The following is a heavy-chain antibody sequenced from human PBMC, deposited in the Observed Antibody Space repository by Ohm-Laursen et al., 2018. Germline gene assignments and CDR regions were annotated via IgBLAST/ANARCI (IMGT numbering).Heavy chain of an antibody. CDR2: MNPNSGNT. Sequence: ASVKVSCKASGYSLTDYYIQWVRQAPGQGLEWMGWMNPNSGNTGYAQKFQGRVTMTRNTSISTAYMELSSLRSEDTAVYYCAKNQYDRLPYYFDFWGQGTLVTVSS. V-gene: IGHV1-8*02. CDR3: AKNQYDRLPYYFDF. D-gene: IGHD2-21*02. CDR1: GYSLTDYY. J-gene: IGHJ4*02.